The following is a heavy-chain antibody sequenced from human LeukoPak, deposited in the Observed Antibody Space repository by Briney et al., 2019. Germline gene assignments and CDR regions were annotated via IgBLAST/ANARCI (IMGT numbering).Heavy chain of an antibody. D-gene: IGHD3-10*01. J-gene: IGHJ5*02. CDR2: IYYSGTT. V-gene: IGHV4-59*08. CDR1: GGSISRYY. CDR3: ARVGGYYYGSGSPAMYNWFDP. Sequence: SETLSLTCTVSGGSISRYYWSWIRQPPGKGLEWIGYIYYSGTTNYNPSLKSRVTISVDTSKNQFSLKLSSVTAADTAVYYCARVGGYYYGSGSPAMYNWFDPWGQGTLVTVSS.